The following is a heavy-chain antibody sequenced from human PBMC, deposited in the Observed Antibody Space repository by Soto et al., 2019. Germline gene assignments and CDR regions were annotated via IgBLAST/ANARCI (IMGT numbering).Heavy chain of an antibody. Sequence: GGSLRLSCAASGFTFSSYAMSWVRQAPGKGLEWVSAISGSGGSTYYADSVKGRFTISRDNSKNTLYLQMNSLRAEDTAVYYCAKNVLEWLLANNWFDPWGQGTLVTVSS. D-gene: IGHD3-3*01. CDR3: AKNVLEWLLANNWFDP. V-gene: IGHV3-23*01. J-gene: IGHJ5*02. CDR1: GFTFSSYA. CDR2: ISGSGGST.